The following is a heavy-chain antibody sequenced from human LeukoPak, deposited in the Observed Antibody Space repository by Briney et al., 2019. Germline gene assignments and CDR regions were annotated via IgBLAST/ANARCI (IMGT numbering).Heavy chain of an antibody. CDR1: GYTFTSYG. D-gene: IGHD3-9*01. Sequence: ASVKVSCKASGYTFTSYGISWVRQAPGQGLEWMGWISAYNGNTNYAQKLQGRVTMTTDASTSAAYMELRSLRSDDTAVYYCARDQYDILTGYSAGYGMAVWGQGTTVTVSS. V-gene: IGHV1-18*01. CDR3: ARDQYDILTGYSAGYGMAV. J-gene: IGHJ6*02. CDR2: ISAYNGNT.